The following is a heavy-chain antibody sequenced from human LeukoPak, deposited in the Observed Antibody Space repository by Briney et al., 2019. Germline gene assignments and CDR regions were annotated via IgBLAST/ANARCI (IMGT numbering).Heavy chain of an antibody. CDR3: AKVSSGWYGVVDF. CDR2: IRGSGGST. V-gene: IGHV3-23*01. Sequence: PGGSLSLSCAASVFTLSSYAMSCVRQAPGEGPEWVSAIRGSGGSTYYADSVKGRFTISRDNPKNTLYVQKNSLRAEDTAVYYCAKVSSGWYGVVDFGGRGTLVSVSS. CDR1: VFTLSSYA. J-gene: IGHJ4*02. D-gene: IGHD6-19*01.